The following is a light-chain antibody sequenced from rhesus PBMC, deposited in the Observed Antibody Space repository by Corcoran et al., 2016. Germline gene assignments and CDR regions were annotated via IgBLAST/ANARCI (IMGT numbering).Light chain of an antibody. Sequence: DIQMTQSPSSLSASVGDKVTITCHASQGISSWLAWYQQKPGKAPKPLIYYASSLQSGVPSRFRGSGFGTDDPLTISSLQPEDFATYNWQQYDDLPTFGQVTKVEIK. CDR2: YAS. CDR3: QQYDDLPT. V-gene: IGKV1-19*01. CDR1: QGISSW. J-gene: IGKJ1*01.